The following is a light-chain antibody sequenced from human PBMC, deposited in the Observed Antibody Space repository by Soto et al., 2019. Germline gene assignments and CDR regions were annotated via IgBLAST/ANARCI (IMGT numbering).Light chain of an antibody. Sequence: DIQMTQSPSSLSASVGDRVTITCRASQIISSSLNWYQQKPGKAPNLLIYAASRLQSGVPSRLSGSGSGTVFTLTISSLKPEDIATYYGQKSHSTPLTFGGGTKVEIQ. V-gene: IGKV1-39*01. CDR1: QIISSS. J-gene: IGKJ4*01. CDR2: AAS. CDR3: QKSHSTPLT.